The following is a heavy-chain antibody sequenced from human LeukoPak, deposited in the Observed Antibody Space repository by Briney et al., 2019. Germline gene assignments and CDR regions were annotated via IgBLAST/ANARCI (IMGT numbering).Heavy chain of an antibody. Sequence: SETLSLTCTVSGVSISDYYWSWLRQPPGKGLEWIAYISYNGGTYSNPSLKSRVTISIDTSKNQFSLKLSSVTAADTARFYCAAYGSGSYYNGGYFDYWGQGTLVTVSS. D-gene: IGHD3-10*01. CDR1: GVSISDYY. J-gene: IGHJ4*02. CDR2: ISYNGGT. CDR3: AAYGSGSYYNGGYFDY. V-gene: IGHV4-59*08.